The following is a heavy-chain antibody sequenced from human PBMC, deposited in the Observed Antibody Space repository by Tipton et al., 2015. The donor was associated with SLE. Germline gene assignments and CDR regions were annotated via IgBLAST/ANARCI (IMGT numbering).Heavy chain of an antibody. J-gene: IGHJ4*02. V-gene: IGHV4-34*01. CDR1: GGSFSGYY. Sequence: TLSLTCAVYGGSFSGYYWSWIRQPPGKGLEWIGEINHSGSTNYNPSLKSRVTISVDTSKNQFSLKLSSVTAADTAVYYCARAEYSFDYWGQGALVTVSS. CDR3: ARAEYSFDY. D-gene: IGHD3-10*01. CDR2: INHSGST.